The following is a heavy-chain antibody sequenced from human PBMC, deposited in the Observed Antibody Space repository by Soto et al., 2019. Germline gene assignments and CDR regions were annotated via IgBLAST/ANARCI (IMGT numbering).Heavy chain of an antibody. CDR2: IIPILGIA. V-gene: IGHV1-69*04. CDR1: GGTFSSYT. D-gene: IGHD2-2*01. CDR3: ARDQGSGYCSSTSCYWDVNAFDI. J-gene: IGHJ3*02. Sequence: SVKGSCKASGGTFSSYTMSWVRQAPGQGLEWMGRIIPILGIANYAQKFQGRVTITADKSTSTAYMELSSLRSEDTAVYYCARDQGSGYCSSTSCYWDVNAFDIWGQGTMVTVSS.